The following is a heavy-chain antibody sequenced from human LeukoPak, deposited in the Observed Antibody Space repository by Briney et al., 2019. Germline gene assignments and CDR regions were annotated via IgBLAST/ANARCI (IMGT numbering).Heavy chain of an antibody. CDR2: ISSSSSYI. V-gene: IGHV3-21*01. Sequence: GGSLRLSCAASGFTFSSYSMKWVRQAPGKGLEWVSSISSSSSYIYYADSVKGRFTISRDNAKNSLYLQMNSLRAEDTAVYYCARDSRADAFDIRGQGTMVSVSS. J-gene: IGHJ3*02. CDR3: ARDSRADAFDI. CDR1: GFTFSSYS.